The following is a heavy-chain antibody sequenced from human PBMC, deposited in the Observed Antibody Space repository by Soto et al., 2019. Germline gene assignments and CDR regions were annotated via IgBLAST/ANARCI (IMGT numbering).Heavy chain of an antibody. J-gene: IGHJ6*02. D-gene: IGHD3-22*01. CDR2: IIPILGIA. CDR3: ARDPVGGVYYYDSSGYSGMDV. CDR1: GGTFSSYT. V-gene: IGHV1-69*04. Sequence: ASVKVSCKASGGTFSSYTISWVRQAPGQGLEWMGRIIPILGIANYAQKFQGRVTITADKSTSTAYMELSSLRSEDTAVYYCARDPVGGVYYYDSSGYSGMDVWG.